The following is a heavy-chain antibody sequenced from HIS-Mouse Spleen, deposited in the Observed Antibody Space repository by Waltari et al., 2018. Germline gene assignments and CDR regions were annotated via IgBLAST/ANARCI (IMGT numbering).Heavy chain of an antibody. CDR3: ARHRVLVEMATIFDY. CDR2: TDPGDSAT. J-gene: IGHJ4*02. CDR1: GYSFTSYW. V-gene: IGHV5-51*01. Sequence: EVQLVQSGAEVKKPGESLKISCKGSGYSFTSYWIGWVRQMPGKGLEWRGVTDPGDSATRDSPSCQGQVTISADKSISTAYLQWSSLKASDTAMYYCARHRVLVEMATIFDYWGQGTLVTVSS. D-gene: IGHD5-12*01.